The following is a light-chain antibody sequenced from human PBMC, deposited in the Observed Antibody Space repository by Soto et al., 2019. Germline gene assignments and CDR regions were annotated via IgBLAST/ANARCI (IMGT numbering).Light chain of an antibody. V-gene: IGLV2-11*01. CDR1: SSDVGGYNY. J-gene: IGLJ1*01. Sequence: QSALTQPRSVSGSPGQSVTISCTGTSSDVGGYNYVSWYQQHPGKAPKLMIYDVSKRPSGVPDRFSGSKSGNTASLTISGLQAEVESDYHCCSYAGSYYVFGSGTKLTVL. CDR2: DVS. CDR3: CSYAGSYYV.